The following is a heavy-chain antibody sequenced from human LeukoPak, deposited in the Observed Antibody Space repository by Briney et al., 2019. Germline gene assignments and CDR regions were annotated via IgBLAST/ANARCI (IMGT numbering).Heavy chain of an antibody. D-gene: IGHD2-2*01. J-gene: IGHJ5*02. CDR1: GGSISSGGYY. CDR2: IYYSGST. V-gene: IGHV4-31*03. CDR3: ARWTRYCSSTSCYPNWFDP. Sequence: PSETLSLTCTVSGGSISSGGYYWSWIRQHPGKGLEWIVYIYYSGSTYYNPSLKSRVTISADTSKNQFSLKLSSVTAADTAVYYCARWTRYCSSTSCYPNWFDPWGQGTLVTVSS.